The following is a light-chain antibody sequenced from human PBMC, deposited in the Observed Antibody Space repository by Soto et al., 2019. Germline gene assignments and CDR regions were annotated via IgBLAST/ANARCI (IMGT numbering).Light chain of an antibody. Sequence: EIVLTQSPGILSLSPGEIATLSCRASQSVTSSFLAWYQQKPGQAPRLLIYGASSRATGIPDRFSGSGSGTGFTLTISRLEPEDFAVYYCQQYGSLPRTFGQGTKV. V-gene: IGKV3-20*01. CDR1: QSVTSSF. J-gene: IGKJ1*01. CDR2: GAS. CDR3: QQYGSLPRT.